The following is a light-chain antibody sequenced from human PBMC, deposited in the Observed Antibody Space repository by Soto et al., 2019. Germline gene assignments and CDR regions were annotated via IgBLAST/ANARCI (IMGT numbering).Light chain of an antibody. Sequence: DIQMTQSPSTLYASVGDRVTITCRASQSISSWLAWYQQKPGKAPKLLIYKGSSLESGVPSWFSGSGSGTELTLIIRSLQPDDFATYYCQQYNSYSPTFGQGTKVEIK. V-gene: IGKV1-5*03. CDR3: QQYNSYSPT. CDR1: QSISSW. J-gene: IGKJ1*01. CDR2: KGS.